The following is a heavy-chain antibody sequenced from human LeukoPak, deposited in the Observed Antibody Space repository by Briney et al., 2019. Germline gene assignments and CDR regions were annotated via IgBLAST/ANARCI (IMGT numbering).Heavy chain of an antibody. CDR3: ARDEDYDSSGYSY. J-gene: IGHJ4*02. CDR2: ISSSGSTI. V-gene: IGHV3-11*04. CDR1: GFTFSDYY. Sequence: GGSPRLSCAASGFTFSDYYMSWIRQAPGKGLEWVSYISSSGSTIYYADSVKGRFTISRDNAKNSLYLQMNSLRAEDTAVYYCARDEDYDSSGYSYWGQGTLVTVSS. D-gene: IGHD3-22*01.